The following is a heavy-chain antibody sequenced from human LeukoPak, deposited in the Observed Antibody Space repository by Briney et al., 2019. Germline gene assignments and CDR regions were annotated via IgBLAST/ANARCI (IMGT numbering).Heavy chain of an antibody. J-gene: IGHJ4*02. CDR2: IKSKTNGGTT. CDR3: AKDRNTMVRGEFDY. V-gene: IGHV3-15*01. D-gene: IGHD3-10*01. CDR1: GFTVSNAW. Sequence: PGGSLRLSCAASGFTVSNAWMNWVRQAPGKGLEWVGLIKSKTNGGTTNYATPVKGRFTISRDDSENALYLQMNSLRAEDTAVYYCAKDRNTMVRGEFDYWGQGTLVTVSS.